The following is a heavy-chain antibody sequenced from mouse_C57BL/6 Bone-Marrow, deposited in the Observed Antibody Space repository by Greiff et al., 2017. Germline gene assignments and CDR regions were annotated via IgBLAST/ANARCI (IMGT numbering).Heavy chain of an antibody. Sequence: EVKVVESGGGLVKPGGSLKLSCAASGFTFSSYAMSWVRQTPEKRLEWVATISDGGSYTYYPDNVKGRFTISRDNAKNNLYLQMSHLKSEDTAMYYCARDDYYGSIFDYWGQGTTLTVSS. CDR2: ISDGGSYT. J-gene: IGHJ2*01. V-gene: IGHV5-4*01. D-gene: IGHD1-1*01. CDR1: GFTFSSYA. CDR3: ARDDYYGSIFDY.